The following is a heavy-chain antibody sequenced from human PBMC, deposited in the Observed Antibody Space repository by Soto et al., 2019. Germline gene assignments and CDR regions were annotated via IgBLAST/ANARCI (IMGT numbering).Heavy chain of an antibody. CDR3: ARVPAVTTRPYYYYYMDV. D-gene: IGHD4-4*01. Sequence: ASVKVSCKVSGYTLTELSMHWVRQAPGKGLEWMGGFDPEDGETIYAQKFQGRVTMTEDTSTDTAYMELSSLRSEDTAVYYCARVPAVTTRPYYYYYMDVWGKGTTVTVSS. J-gene: IGHJ6*03. CDR1: GYTLTELS. V-gene: IGHV1-24*01. CDR2: FDPEDGET.